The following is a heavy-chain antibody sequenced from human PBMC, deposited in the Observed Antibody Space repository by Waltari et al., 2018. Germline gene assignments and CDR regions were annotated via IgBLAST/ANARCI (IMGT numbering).Heavy chain of an antibody. CDR2: IYHSGST. D-gene: IGHD1-26*01. V-gene: IGHV4-38-2*02. CDR3: ARAVGATFYFDY. Sequence: WGWIRQPPGKGLEWIGSIYHSGSTYYNPSLKSRVTISVDTSKNQFSLKLSSVTAADTAVYYCARAVGATFYFDYWGQGTLVTVSS. J-gene: IGHJ4*02.